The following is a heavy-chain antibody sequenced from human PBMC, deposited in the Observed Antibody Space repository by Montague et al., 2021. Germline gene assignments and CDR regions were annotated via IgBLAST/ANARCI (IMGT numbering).Heavy chain of an antibody. CDR1: GYTFSDYW. CDR3: ARLALKDYTGRGPLGN. D-gene: IGHD4-11*01. Sequence: QSGAEVKKPGESLRISCKTSGYTFSDYWIAWVRQMPGKGLDWMGIIYPGDSDVKYSPSFQGQVTISVDKSVTTAYPQLTSLRASDSAMYYCARLALKDYTGRGPLGNWGQGILVTVSS. V-gene: IGHV5-51*01. CDR2: IYPGDSDV. J-gene: IGHJ4*02.